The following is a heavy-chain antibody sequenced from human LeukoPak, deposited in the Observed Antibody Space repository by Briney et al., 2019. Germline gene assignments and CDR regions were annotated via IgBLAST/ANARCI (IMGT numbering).Heavy chain of an antibody. D-gene: IGHD5-18*01. J-gene: IGHJ5*02. CDR3: ARRGYSYGLGPFDP. V-gene: IGHV1-69*05. Sequence: VASVKVSCKASGGTFSSYPISWVRQAPGQGLEWMGGIIPIFGTANYAQKFQGRVTITTDESTSTAYMELSSLRSEDTAVYYCARRGYSYGLGPFDPWGQGTLVTVSS. CDR1: GGTFSSYP. CDR2: IIPIFGTA.